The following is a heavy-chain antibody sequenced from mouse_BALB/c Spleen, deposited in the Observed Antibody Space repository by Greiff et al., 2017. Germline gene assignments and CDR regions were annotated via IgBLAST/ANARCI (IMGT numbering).Heavy chain of an antibody. D-gene: IGHD2-1*01. V-gene: IGHV1-9*01. J-gene: IGHJ4*01. CDR1: GYTFSSYW. CDR2: ILPGSGST. Sequence: LVESGAELMKPGASVKISCKATGYTFSSYWIEWVKQRPGHGLEWIGEILPGSGSTNYNEKFKGKATFTADTSSNTAYMQLSSLTSEDSAVYYCARGDGNYFYYAMDYWGQGTSVTVSS. CDR3: ARGDGNYFYYAMDY.